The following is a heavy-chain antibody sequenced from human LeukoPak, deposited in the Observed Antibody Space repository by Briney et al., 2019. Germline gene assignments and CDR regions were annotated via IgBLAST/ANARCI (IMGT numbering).Heavy chain of an antibody. CDR1: GFTFSNCW. V-gene: IGHV3-74*01. CDR3: ARGEGWHCSGSDCFTHWFDP. Sequence: PGGSLRLSCAASGFTFSNCWMHWVRQAPGKGLVWVSRIDNGGSDTSHADSVKGRFTISRDNAKNTLYLQMNSLRAEDTAVYYCARGEGWHCSGSDCFTHWFDPWGQGALVTVSS. J-gene: IGHJ5*02. CDR2: IDNGGSDT. D-gene: IGHD2-2*02.